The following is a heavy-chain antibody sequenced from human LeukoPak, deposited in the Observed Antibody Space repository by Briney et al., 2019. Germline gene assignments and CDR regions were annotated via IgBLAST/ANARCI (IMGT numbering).Heavy chain of an antibody. CDR1: SASISSSPYY. J-gene: IGHJ5*02. CDR3: AKTDCTSTSCYIGWFDP. D-gene: IGHD2-2*02. Sequence: SETLSLTCTVSSASISSSPYYWGWIRQPPGKGLEWIGEMNHRGSTDYNPSLKSRVTMSLDTSKNQFSLKLSSVTAADTAVYYCAKTDCTSTSCYIGWFDPWGQGTLVTVSS. V-gene: IGHV4-39*07. CDR2: MNHRGST.